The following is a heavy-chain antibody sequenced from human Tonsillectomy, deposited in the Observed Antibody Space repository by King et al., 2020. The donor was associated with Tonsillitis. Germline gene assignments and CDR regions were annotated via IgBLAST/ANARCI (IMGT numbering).Heavy chain of an antibody. J-gene: IGHJ5*02. V-gene: IGHV3-21*01. CDR3: ARGSAVARLGWFDP. D-gene: IGHD6-19*01. CDR1: EFTFSSYS. Sequence: VQLVESGGGLVKPGGSLRLSCAASEFTFSSYSMNWVRQAPGKGLEWVSSISSSSSYIYYADSVKGRFTISRDNAKNSLYLQMNSLRAEDTAVYYCARGSAVARLGWFDPWGQGTLVTVSS. CDR2: ISSSSSYI.